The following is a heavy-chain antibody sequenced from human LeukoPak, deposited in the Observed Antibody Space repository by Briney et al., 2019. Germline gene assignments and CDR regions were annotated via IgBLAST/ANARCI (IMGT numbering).Heavy chain of an antibody. J-gene: IGHJ4*02. CDR1: GYTFTSYY. Sequence: ASVKVSCKASGYTFTSYYMHWVRQAPGQGLEWMGGIIPIFGTANYAQKFQGRVTITADESTSTAYMELSSLRSEDTAVYYCALNSLGYCSGGSCFTHYYFDYWGQGTLVTVSS. CDR2: IIPIFGTA. V-gene: IGHV1-69*13. CDR3: ALNSLGYCSGGSCFTHYYFDY. D-gene: IGHD2-15*01.